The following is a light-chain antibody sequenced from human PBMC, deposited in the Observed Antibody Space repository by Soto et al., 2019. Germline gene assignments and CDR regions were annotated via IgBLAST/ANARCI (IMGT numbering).Light chain of an antibody. J-gene: IGKJ1*01. Sequence: DIQMTQSPSTLSASVGDRVTITCRASQSISSWLAWYQQKPGKAPKLLIYKASSLESGVRSRFSGSGSGTEFNLTISSLQPDDFATYYCQHYNSYPWTFGQGTKVEIK. CDR2: KAS. CDR3: QHYNSYPWT. V-gene: IGKV1-5*03. CDR1: QSISSW.